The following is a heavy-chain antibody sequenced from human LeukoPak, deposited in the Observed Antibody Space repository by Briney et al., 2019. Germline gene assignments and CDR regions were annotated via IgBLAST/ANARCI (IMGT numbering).Heavy chain of an antibody. V-gene: IGHV3-7*02. CDR3: ATNRYTAFDF. CDR1: GFTFSSYW. J-gene: IGHJ3*01. CDR2: IKQDGGET. Sequence: GGSLRLPCAASGFTFSSYWMSWVRQAPGKGLEWVANIKQDGGETYCVDSLKGRFTISRDNAKNSLYLQMNSLRAEDSAVYYCATNRYTAFDFRGQGTMVTVSS. D-gene: IGHD2-2*02.